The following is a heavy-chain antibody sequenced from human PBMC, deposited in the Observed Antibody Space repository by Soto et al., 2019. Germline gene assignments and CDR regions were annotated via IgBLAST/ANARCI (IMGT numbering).Heavy chain of an antibody. D-gene: IGHD6-6*01. V-gene: IGHV3-33*01. CDR3: AREARVSSSRYYYGMDV. CDR1: EFTFSSYG. J-gene: IGHJ6*02. Sequence: GGSLRLSCGASEFTFSSYGMHWVGQARGKGLEWVAVIWYDGTNKYYADSVKGRFTISRDNSKNTLYLQMNSLRAEDTAVYYCAREARVSSSRYYYGMDVWGQGTTVTVSS. CDR2: IWYDGTNK.